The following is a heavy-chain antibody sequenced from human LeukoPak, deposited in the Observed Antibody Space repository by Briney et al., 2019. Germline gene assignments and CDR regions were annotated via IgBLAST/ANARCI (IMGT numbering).Heavy chain of an antibody. CDR1: GFTFSTYW. J-gene: IGHJ3*02. V-gene: IGHV3-74*01. CDR3: ARDLRTTGAFDI. CDR2: INSDGSST. D-gene: IGHD4-17*01. Sequence: GSLILSCAASGFTFSTYWMHWVRQAPGKGLVWVSRINSDGSSTRYADSVKGRFTISRDNAKNTLYLQMNSLRAEDTAVYYCARDLRTTGAFDIWGQGTMVTVSS.